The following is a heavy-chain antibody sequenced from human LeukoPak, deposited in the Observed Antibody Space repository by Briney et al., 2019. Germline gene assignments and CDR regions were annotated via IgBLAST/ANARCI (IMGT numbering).Heavy chain of an antibody. J-gene: IGHJ4*02. CDR1: GFTLSSYA. Sequence: PGGSLRLSCAASGFTLSSYAMHWVRQAPGKGLEWVAVISYDGSNKYYADSVKGRFTISRDNSKNTLYLQMNSLRAEDTAVYYCASPEPTAAAGTELDYWGQGTLVTVSS. V-gene: IGHV3-30*04. CDR3: ASPEPTAAAGTELDY. D-gene: IGHD6-13*01. CDR2: ISYDGSNK.